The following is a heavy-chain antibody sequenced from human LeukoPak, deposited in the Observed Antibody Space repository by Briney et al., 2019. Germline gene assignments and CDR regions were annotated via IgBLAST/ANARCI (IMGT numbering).Heavy chain of an antibody. Sequence: GGSLTLSCAASGFTFSSYGMHWVRQAPGKGLEWVAFIRYDGSNKYYADSVKGRFTISRDNSKNTLYLQMNSLRAEDTAVYYCAKDRLPYGSGSDYFDYWGQGTLVTVSS. D-gene: IGHD3-10*01. CDR3: AKDRLPYGSGSDYFDY. V-gene: IGHV3-30*02. J-gene: IGHJ4*02. CDR2: IRYDGSNK. CDR1: GFTFSSYG.